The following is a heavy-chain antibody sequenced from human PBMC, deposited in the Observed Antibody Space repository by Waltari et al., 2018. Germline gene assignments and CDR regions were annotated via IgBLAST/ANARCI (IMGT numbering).Heavy chain of an antibody. V-gene: IGHV3-7*01. D-gene: IGHD6-13*01. CDR2: IKQDGSEK. CDR1: GFTFSSYW. J-gene: IGHJ4*02. CDR3: ARDLGIAAAGSDY. Sequence: VQLVESGGGLVQPGGSLRLSCAASGFTFSSYWMSWVRRAPGKGLEWVANIKQDGSEKYYVDSVKGRFTISRDNAKNSLYLQMNSLRAEDTAVYYCARDLGIAAAGSDYWGQGTLVTVSS.